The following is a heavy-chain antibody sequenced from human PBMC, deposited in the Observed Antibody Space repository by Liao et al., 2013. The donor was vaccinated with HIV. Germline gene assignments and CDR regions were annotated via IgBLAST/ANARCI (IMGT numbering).Heavy chain of an antibody. CDR2: LYYGGDT. CDR1: GGSISGSTYY. CDR3: VRDQYDFWSGYYIHDAFDI. J-gene: IGHJ3*02. D-gene: IGHD3-3*01. V-gene: IGHV4-39*07. Sequence: HLQESGPGLVKPSETLFLTCSVSGGSISGSTYYWGWIRQSPGKGLEWIGSLYYGGDTYYKSSLKSRVSILVDTSRNQFSLKLNSVTAADTALYYCVRDQYDFWSGYYIHDAFDIWGQGIMVTVS.